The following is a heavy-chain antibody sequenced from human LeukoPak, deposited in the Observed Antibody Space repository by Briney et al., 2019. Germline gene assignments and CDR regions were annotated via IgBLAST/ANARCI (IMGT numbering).Heavy chain of an antibody. D-gene: IGHD4-17*01. V-gene: IGHV3-23*01. CDR2: ISGSGGST. Sequence: KPGGSLRLSCAASGFTFSSYAMSWVRQAPGKGLEWVSAISGSGGSTYYADSVKGRFIISRDNSKNTLYLQMNSLRAEDTAVYYCAKDRAPYGVKYYFDYWGQGTLVTVSS. CDR1: GFTFSSYA. J-gene: IGHJ4*02. CDR3: AKDRAPYGVKYYFDY.